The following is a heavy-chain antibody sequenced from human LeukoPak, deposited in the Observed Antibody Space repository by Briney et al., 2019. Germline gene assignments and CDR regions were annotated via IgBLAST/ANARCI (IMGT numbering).Heavy chain of an antibody. CDR3: AIGYSSFNY. CDR1: GGSFSGYY. Sequence: SETLSLTCAVYGGSFSGYYWNWIRQPPGKGLEWIGEINHSGSTNYNPSLKSRVTISVDTSKNQFSLKLSSVTAADTAVYYCAIGYSSFNYWGQGTLVAVSS. D-gene: IGHD6-19*01. J-gene: IGHJ4*02. CDR2: INHSGST. V-gene: IGHV4-34*01.